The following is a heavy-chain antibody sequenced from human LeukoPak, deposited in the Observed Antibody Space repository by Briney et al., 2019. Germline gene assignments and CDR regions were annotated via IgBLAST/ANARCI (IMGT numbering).Heavy chain of an antibody. V-gene: IGHV1-8*01. CDR2: MNPNSGST. CDR1: GYTFTSYD. CDR3: ARGLDYGDYADY. D-gene: IGHD4-17*01. Sequence: ASVKVSCKASGYTFTSYDINWVRQATGQGLEWMGWMNPNSGSTGYAQKFQGRVTMTRNTSISTAYMELSSLRSEDTAVYYCARGLDYGDYADYWGQGTLVTVSS. J-gene: IGHJ4*02.